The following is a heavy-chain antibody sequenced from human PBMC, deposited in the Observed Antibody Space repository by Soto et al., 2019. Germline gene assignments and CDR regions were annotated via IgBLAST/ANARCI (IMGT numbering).Heavy chain of an antibody. CDR3: ARDWGLDWLLQDRFDS. J-gene: IGHJ4*02. CDR2: ISSDGNNK. Sequence: GGSLRLSCAASGFTINNYGMHWVRQTPGKGLEWVAVISSDGNNKEYGDSAKGRFTISRDNSKNTLYLQMNNLRADDTAVYYCARDWGLDWLLQDRFDSWGQGTLVTVSS. D-gene: IGHD3-9*01. CDR1: GFTINNYG. V-gene: IGHV3-30*03.